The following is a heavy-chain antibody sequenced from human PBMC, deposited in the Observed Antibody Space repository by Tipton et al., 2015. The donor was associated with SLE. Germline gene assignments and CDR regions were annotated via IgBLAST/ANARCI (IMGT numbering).Heavy chain of an antibody. CDR1: GFTFDDYG. D-gene: IGHD5/OR15-5a*01. Sequence: SLRLSCVASGFTFDDYGMTWVRQAPGKGLEWVSTISGVGDTTYYAASVKGRFTISRDSSKNTMYLHMNSLRAEDTAIYYCARTEVYTDFYFDYWGQGTLVTVSS. J-gene: IGHJ4*02. CDR2: ISGVGDTT. V-gene: IGHV3-23*01. CDR3: ARTEVYTDFYFDY.